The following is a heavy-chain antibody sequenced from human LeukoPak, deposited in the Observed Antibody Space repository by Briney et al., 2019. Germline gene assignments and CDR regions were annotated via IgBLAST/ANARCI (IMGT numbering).Heavy chain of an antibody. V-gene: IGHV3-64*02. CDR3: ARWVGTQLDF. Sequence: GGSLRLSCAASGFTFSSSAMHWVRQAPGKRLGTVSAISSDGGRVYYGDSVKGRFTISRDNSENTLYLQMGSLRAEDMAVYYCARWVGTQLDFWGQGTLVTVSS. J-gene: IGHJ4*02. D-gene: IGHD1-14*01. CDR2: ISSDGGRV. CDR1: GFTFSSSA.